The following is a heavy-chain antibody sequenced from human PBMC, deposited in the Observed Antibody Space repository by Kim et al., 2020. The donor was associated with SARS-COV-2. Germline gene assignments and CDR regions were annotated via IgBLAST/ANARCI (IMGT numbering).Heavy chain of an antibody. V-gene: IGHV4-39*01. D-gene: IGHD5-12*01. J-gene: IGHJ4*02. Sequence: SETLSLTCTVSGGSISSSSYYWGWIRQPPGKGLEWIGSIYYSGSTYYNPSLKSRVTISVDTSKNQFSLKLSSVTAADTAVYYWARHRRGDGYKPGPFDYWGQGTLVTVSS. CDR3: ARHRRGDGYKPGPFDY. CDR1: GGSISSSSYY. CDR2: IYYSGST.